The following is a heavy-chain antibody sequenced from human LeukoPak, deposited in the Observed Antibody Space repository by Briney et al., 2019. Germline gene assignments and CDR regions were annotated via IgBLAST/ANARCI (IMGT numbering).Heavy chain of an antibody. V-gene: IGHV4-34*01. CDR3: ARGQVPAARGYNWFDP. CDR2: INARGDA. CDR1: GWSFNVYY. D-gene: IGHD2-2*01. J-gene: IGHJ5*02. Sequence: KPSETLSLTCAVYGWSFNVYYWNWIRQPPGKGLEWIGEINARGDANYNPSLKSRVTISVDTSKKQFSLRLTSMIAADTALYYCARGQVPAARGYNWFDPWGQGTLVTVSS.